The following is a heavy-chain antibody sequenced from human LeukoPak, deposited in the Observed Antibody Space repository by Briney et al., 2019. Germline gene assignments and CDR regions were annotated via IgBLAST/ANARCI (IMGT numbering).Heavy chain of an antibody. J-gene: IGHJ6*02. V-gene: IGHV3-20*04. Sequence: PGGSLRLSCAASGFTFDDYGMIWVRQAPGKGLEWVSGIKWNGGSTGYADSVKGRFTISRDNAKNSLYLQMNSLRAEDTALYYCARIGSHYDILTGYGMDVWGQGTTVTVSS. CDR3: ARIGSHYDILTGYGMDV. CDR1: GFTFDDYG. CDR2: IKWNGGST. D-gene: IGHD3-9*01.